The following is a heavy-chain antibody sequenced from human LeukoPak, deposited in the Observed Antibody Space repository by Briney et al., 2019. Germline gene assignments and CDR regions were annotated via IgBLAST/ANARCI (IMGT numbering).Heavy chain of an antibody. CDR2: IWYDGSNT. Sequence: GGSLRLSCAASGFTFSSYGLHWVRQAPGKGLEWVAVIWYDGSNTYYADSVKGRFTTSRDNSKNTLYLQMNSLRAEDTAVYYCARANPPHCSGGRCYDYWGQGTLVTVSS. CDR1: GFTFSSYG. CDR3: ARANPPHCSGGRCYDY. J-gene: IGHJ4*02. D-gene: IGHD2-15*01. V-gene: IGHV3-33*01.